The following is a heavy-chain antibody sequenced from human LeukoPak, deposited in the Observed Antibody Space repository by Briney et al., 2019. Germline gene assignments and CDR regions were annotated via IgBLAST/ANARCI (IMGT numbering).Heavy chain of an antibody. CDR3: ARGYSSGFHLPNWFDP. CDR2: IYSGGST. Sequence: GGSLRLSCAASGFTVSSNYMSWVRQAPGKGLEWVSVIYSGGSTYYADSVKGRFTISRDNSKNTLYLQMNSLRAEDTAVYYCARGYSSGFHLPNWFDPWGQGTLVTVSS. CDR1: GFTVSSNY. J-gene: IGHJ5*02. D-gene: IGHD6-19*01. V-gene: IGHV3-53*01.